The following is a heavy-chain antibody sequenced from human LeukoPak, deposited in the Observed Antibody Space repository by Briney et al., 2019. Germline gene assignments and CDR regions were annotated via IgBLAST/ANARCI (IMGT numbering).Heavy chain of an antibody. CDR2: ISPRGDIT. Sequence: GGSLRLSCAASGFSFRSHGMNWVRQAPGKGLEWVSGISPRGDITYYKDSVRGRFTISRDNFKNTVSLQLNSLRAEDTAMYYCAKDDDWGRFNHWGQGTLVTVSS. D-gene: IGHD3-16*01. CDR3: AKDDDWGRFNH. CDR1: GFSFRSHG. V-gene: IGHV3-23*01. J-gene: IGHJ1*01.